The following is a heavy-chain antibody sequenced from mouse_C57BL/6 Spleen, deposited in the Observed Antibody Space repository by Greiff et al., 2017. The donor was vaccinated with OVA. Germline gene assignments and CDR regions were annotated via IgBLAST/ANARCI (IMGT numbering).Heavy chain of an antibody. J-gene: IGHJ3*01. CDR1: GFTFSDYG. CDR2: ISSGSSTI. CDR3: ARGNYAFAY. Sequence: EVKLMASGGGLVKPGGSLKLSCAASGFTFSDYGMHWVRQAPEKGLEWVAYISSGSSTIYYADTVKGRFIISRDNAKNTLFLQMTSLRSEDTAMYYCARGNYAFAYWGQGTLVTVSA. V-gene: IGHV5-17*01. D-gene: IGHD2-1*01.